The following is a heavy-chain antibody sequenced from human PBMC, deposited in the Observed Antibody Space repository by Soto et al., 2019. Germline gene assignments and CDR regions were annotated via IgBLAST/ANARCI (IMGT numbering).Heavy chain of an antibody. J-gene: IGHJ2*01. Sequence: KGLEWVSAINVGGGSTYYADSVKGRFTISRDSSKNTLYLQMNSLRAEDTAVYYCANFFFQAEDGIRGLCTVSAFLLNRSSDL. CDR2: INVGGGST. CDR3: ANFFFQAEDGIRGLCTVSAFLLNRSSDL. D-gene: IGHD2-15*01. V-gene: IGHV3-23*01.